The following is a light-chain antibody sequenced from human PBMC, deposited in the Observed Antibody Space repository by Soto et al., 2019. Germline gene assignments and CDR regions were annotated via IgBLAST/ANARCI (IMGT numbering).Light chain of an antibody. Sequence: EVVMTQSPATLSVSPGERATLSCRASQSVNANLAWYQQKPGQAPRLLIHGASNRATGIPARFSGSGFGTEFILTISSLESEDFAVDYCQQYNTWLWTFGQGTKVEIK. J-gene: IGKJ1*01. CDR1: QSVNAN. CDR3: QQYNTWLWT. CDR2: GAS. V-gene: IGKV3-15*01.